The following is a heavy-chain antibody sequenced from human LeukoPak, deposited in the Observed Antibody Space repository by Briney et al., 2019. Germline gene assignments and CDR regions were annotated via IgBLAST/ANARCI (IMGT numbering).Heavy chain of an antibody. CDR3: VKEGPVLRYFDWLPVLDY. J-gene: IGHJ4*02. V-gene: IGHV3-64D*06. D-gene: IGHD3-9*01. CDR1: GFTFSSYA. CDR2: ISSNGGST. Sequence: GGSLRLSCSASGFTFSSYAMHWVRQAPGKGLEYVSAISSNGGSTYYADSVKGRFTISRDNSKNTLYLQMSSLRAEDTPVYYCVKEGPVLRYFDWLPVLDYWGQGTLVTVSS.